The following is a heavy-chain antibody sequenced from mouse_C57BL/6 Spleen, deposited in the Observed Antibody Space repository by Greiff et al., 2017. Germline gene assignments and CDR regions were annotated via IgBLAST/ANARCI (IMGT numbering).Heavy chain of an antibody. V-gene: IGHV1-26*01. CDR1: GYTFTDYY. CDR3: ANYYYALDY. D-gene: IGHD1-1*01. J-gene: IGHJ2*01. Sequence: EVQLQQSGPELVKPGASVKISCKASGYTFTDYYMNWVKQSHGKSLEWIGDINPNNGGTSYNQKFKGKATLTVDKSSSTAYMELRSLTSEDSAVYYCANYYYALDYWGQGTTLTVSS. CDR2: INPNNGGT.